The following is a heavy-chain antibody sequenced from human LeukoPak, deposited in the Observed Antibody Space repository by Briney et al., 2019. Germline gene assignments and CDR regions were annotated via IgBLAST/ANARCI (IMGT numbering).Heavy chain of an antibody. V-gene: IGHV3-23*01. Sequence: PGGSLRLSCAASGFTFSSYAMSWVRQAPGKGLEWVSAISGSGGSTYYADPVKGRFTISRDNSKNTLYLQMNSLRAEDTAVYYCAKDGRDIVVVVAAFGEIYFDYWGQGTLVTVSS. J-gene: IGHJ4*02. D-gene: IGHD2-15*01. CDR2: ISGSGGST. CDR1: GFTFSSYA. CDR3: AKDGRDIVVVVAAFGEIYFDY.